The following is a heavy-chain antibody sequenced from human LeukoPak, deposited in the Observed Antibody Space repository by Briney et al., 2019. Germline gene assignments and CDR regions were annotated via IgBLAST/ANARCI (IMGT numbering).Heavy chain of an antibody. J-gene: IGHJ4*02. CDR1: GYTFTSYY. Sequence: ASVKVSCKASGYTFTSYYMHWVRQAPGQGLEWMGVINPSDGSTTYAQKFQGRVTVTRDTSTSTVYMELSSLRSEDTAVYYCASFSLVGYGFGYWGQGTLVTVSS. D-gene: IGHD2-8*02. V-gene: IGHV1-46*01. CDR3: ASFSLVGYGFGY. CDR2: INPSDGST.